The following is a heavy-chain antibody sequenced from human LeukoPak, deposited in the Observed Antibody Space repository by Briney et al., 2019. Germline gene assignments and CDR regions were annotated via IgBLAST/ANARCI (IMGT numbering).Heavy chain of an antibody. CDR3: ARSFNYGDYGDY. Sequence: ASVKVSCKASGYTFTGYYMHWVRQAPGQGLEWMGWINPNSGGTNYAQKFQGRVTMTRDTFISTAYMELSRLRSDDTAVYYCARSFNYGDYGDYWGQGTLVTVSS. V-gene: IGHV1-2*02. D-gene: IGHD4-17*01. CDR2: INPNSGGT. J-gene: IGHJ4*02. CDR1: GYTFTGYY.